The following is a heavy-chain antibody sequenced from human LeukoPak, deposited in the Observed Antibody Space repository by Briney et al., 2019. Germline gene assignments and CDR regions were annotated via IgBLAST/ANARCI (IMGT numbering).Heavy chain of an antibody. CDR2: ISASSTGSNT. CDR1: GFTFSSYA. CDR3: AKDMHLGCSGDTCYPWGY. J-gene: IGHJ4*02. D-gene: IGHD2-15*01. Sequence: GGSLRLSCAASGFTFSSYAMSWVRQAPGKGLEWVSVISASSTGSNTYYADSVKGRFAISRDSSTNTLYLQMNSLRAEDTAVYYCAKDMHLGCSGDTCYPWGYWGQGTLVTVSS. V-gene: IGHV3-23*01.